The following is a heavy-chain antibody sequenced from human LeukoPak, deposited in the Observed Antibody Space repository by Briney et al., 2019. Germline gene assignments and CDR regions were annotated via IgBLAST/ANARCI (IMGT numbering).Heavy chain of an antibody. D-gene: IGHD6-13*01. V-gene: IGHV4-34*01. Sequence: PSETLSLTCAVYGGSFSGYYWSWIRQPPGKGLEWIGEINHSGSTNYNPSLKSRVTISVDTSKNQFSLKLSSVTAADTAVYYCARGYSNSWYYYYYYMDVWGKGTTVTVSS. CDR1: GGSFSGYY. CDR3: ARGYSNSWYYYYYYMDV. J-gene: IGHJ6*03. CDR2: INHSGST.